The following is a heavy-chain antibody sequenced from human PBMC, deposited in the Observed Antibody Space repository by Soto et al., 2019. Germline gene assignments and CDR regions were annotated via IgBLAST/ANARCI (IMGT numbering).Heavy chain of an antibody. J-gene: IGHJ6*02. CDR2: INPSGGST. CDR1: GYTFTSYY. V-gene: IGHV1-46*01. Sequence: GASVKVSCKASGYTFTSYYMHWVRQAPGQGLEWMGIINPSGGSTSYAQKFQGRVTMTRDTSTSTVYMELSSLRSEDTAVYYCARDKGYYDSSGYYYYYYGMDVWGPGTTVTVSS. D-gene: IGHD3-22*01. CDR3: ARDKGYYDSSGYYYYYYGMDV.